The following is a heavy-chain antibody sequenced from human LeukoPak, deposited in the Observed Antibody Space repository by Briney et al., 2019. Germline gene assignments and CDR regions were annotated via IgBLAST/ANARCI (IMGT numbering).Heavy chain of an antibody. CDR2: IYYSGST. V-gene: IGHV4-59*01. Sequence: TSETLSLTCTVSGGSISSYYWSWIRQPPGKGLEWIGYIYYSGSTNYNPSHKSRVTISVDTSKNQFSLKLKSVTAADTAVYYCARRGYCSGGGCYSFDYWGQGTLVTVSS. CDR3: ARRGYCSGGGCYSFDY. CDR1: GGSISSYY. D-gene: IGHD2-15*01. J-gene: IGHJ4*02.